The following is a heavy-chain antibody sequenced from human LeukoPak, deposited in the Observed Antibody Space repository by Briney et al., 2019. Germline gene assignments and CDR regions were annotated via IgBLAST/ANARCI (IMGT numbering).Heavy chain of an antibody. D-gene: IGHD6-13*01. V-gene: IGHV4-31*03. CDR1: GGSISSGGYY. CDR3: ARRACDSSSCSQFDY. CDR2: IYYSGST. Sequence: SETLSLTCTVSGGSISSGGYYWSWIRQHPGKGLEWIGYIYYSGSTYYNPSLKSRVTISVDTSKNQFSLKLSSVTAADTAVYYCARRACDSSSCSQFDYWGQGTLVTVSS. J-gene: IGHJ4*02.